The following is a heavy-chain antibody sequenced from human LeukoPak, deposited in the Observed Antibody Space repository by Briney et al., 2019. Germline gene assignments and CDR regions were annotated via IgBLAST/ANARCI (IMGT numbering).Heavy chain of an antibody. CDR3: ARDFLFGGKSHDHKGSDS. D-gene: IGHD4-23*01. J-gene: IGHJ4*02. V-gene: IGHV1-18*01. CDR2: INTYTGNT. Sequence: ASVKVSCKASGYTFVNYGFSWVRQAPGQGLEWMGWINTYTGNTNYSQNFQGRVTMTTDASTNTAYMELRSLRSDDTAVYYCARDFLFGGKSHDHKGSDSWGQGTLLTVSS. CDR1: GYTFVNYG.